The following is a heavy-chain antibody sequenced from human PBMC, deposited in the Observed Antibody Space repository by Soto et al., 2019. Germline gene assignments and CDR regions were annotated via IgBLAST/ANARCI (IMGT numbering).Heavy chain of an antibody. Sequence: VAGVSSVSHGVSWIRKQEGKGLEWIGRIYTSGSTNYSPSLKSRVTMSVDTPKNQVSLRLRSVTAADTAVYFCSRDSELHGRSYWYFDLCGRGTLV. V-gene: IGHV4-4*07. CDR2: IYTSGST. CDR1: GVSSVSHG. J-gene: IGHJ2*01. CDR3: SRDSELHGRSYWYFDL. D-gene: IGHD3-10*01.